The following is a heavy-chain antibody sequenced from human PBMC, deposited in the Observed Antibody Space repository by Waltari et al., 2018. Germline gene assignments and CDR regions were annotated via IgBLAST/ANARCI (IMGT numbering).Heavy chain of an antibody. V-gene: IGHV3-74*03. Sequence: EVQLVESGGGLVQPGGSLRLSCAASGVTPSRSWIHWVRQSPGKGLMWVSRNNNDGSSTVYADSVKGRFTISRDDAKNTVSLQMNNLSAEDTALYYCARAGLLGAFDVWGQGTMVTVSS. CDR3: ARAGLLGAFDV. CDR2: NNNDGSST. CDR1: GVTPSRSW. J-gene: IGHJ3*01. D-gene: IGHD2-15*01.